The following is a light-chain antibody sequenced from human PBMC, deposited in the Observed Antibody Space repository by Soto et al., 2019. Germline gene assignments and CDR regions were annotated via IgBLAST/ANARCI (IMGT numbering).Light chain of an antibody. V-gene: IGKV1-39*01. CDR1: QSISNY. CDR3: QQSYRTPRT. CDR2: AAS. J-gene: IGKJ1*01. Sequence: DIQMTQSPSSLSASVGDRVTITCRASQSISNYLNWYQQKPGKAPKLLIYAASSLQGGVPSRFGGSGSGTDFTLTITSLQPEDFATYYCQQSYRTPRTFGQGTKVDIK.